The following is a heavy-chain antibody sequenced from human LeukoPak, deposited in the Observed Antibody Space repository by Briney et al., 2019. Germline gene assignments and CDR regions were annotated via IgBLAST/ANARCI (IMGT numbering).Heavy chain of an antibody. J-gene: IGHJ4*02. CDR1: GFTFSSYE. V-gene: IGHV3-48*03. CDR2: ISSSGSTI. Sequence: GGSLRLSCAASGFTFSSYEMNWVRQAPGKGLEWVSYISSSGSTIYYADSVKGRFTISRDNAKNSLYLQMNSLRAEDTAVYYCARERRPGAATCFDYWGQGTLVTVSS. CDR3: ARERRPGAATCFDY. D-gene: IGHD6-13*01.